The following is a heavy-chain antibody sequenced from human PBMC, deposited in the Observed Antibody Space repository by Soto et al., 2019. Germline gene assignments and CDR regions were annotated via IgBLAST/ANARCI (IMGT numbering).Heavy chain of an antibody. Sequence: SVKVSCKASGFTFTRSALQWVRQARGQRLEWIGWIVVGSANTIYAQKFQERVTVTTDMSTSTAYMELNSLRAEDTAVYYCAASGERESDRSWYYYRMDVWGQGTTVTVSS. CDR1: GFTFTRSA. CDR2: IVVGSANT. V-gene: IGHV1-58*01. D-gene: IGHD1-26*01. J-gene: IGHJ6*02. CDR3: AASGERESDRSWYYYRMDV.